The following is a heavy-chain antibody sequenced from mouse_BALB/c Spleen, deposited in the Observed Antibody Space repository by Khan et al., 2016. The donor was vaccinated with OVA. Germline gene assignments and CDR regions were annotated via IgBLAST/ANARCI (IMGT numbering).Heavy chain of an antibody. Sequence: QVQLQQSGAELVKPGASVKLSCKTSGYTFTSYWIQWVKQRPGQGLGWIGQIFPGTGTTYYNENFKGKATLTVDTSSHTAYMQFSSLTSSDSAVYFGARGYFGNYEFAYWGQGTLVTVSP. V-gene: IGHV1S132*01. CDR1: GYTFTSYW. J-gene: IGHJ3*01. D-gene: IGHD2-1*01. CDR3: ARGYFGNYEFAY. CDR2: IFPGTGTT.